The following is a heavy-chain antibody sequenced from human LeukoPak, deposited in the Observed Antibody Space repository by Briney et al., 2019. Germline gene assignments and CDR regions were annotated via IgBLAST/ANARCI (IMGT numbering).Heavy chain of an antibody. J-gene: IGHJ5*02. Sequence: PGGSLRLSCAASGFTFSSYAMSWVRQAPGKGLEWVLAISGSGGSTYYADSVKGRFTFSRDNSKNTLYLQMNSLRAEDTAVYYCAKDSSPVSVVPASKSGFDPWGQGTLVTVSS. V-gene: IGHV3-23*01. CDR3: AKDSSPVSVVPASKSGFDP. CDR1: GFTFSSYA. CDR2: ISGSGGST. D-gene: IGHD2-2*01.